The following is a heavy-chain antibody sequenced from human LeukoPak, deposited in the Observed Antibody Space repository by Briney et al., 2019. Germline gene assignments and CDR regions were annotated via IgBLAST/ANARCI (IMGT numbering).Heavy chain of an antibody. Sequence: SVKVSCKASGGTFSTYAISWVRQAPGQGLEWMGGIIPILGTANYAQKFQGRVTITADESTSTAYMELSSLRSEDTAVYYCATSPTSDSPGYWGQGTLVTVSS. CDR2: IIPILGTA. D-gene: IGHD2-21*02. J-gene: IGHJ4*02. V-gene: IGHV1-69*01. CDR1: GGTFSTYA. CDR3: ATSPTSDSPGY.